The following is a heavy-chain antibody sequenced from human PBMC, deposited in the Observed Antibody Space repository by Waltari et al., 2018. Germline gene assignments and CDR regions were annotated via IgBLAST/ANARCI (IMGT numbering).Heavy chain of an antibody. CDR1: GFSLSTSGMC. J-gene: IGHJ4*02. V-gene: IGHV2-70*15. Sequence: QVTLRESGPALVKPTQNLTLTCTFSGFSLSTSGMCVSWIRQPPGKALEWLARIDWDDDKYYSTTLKTRLTISKDTSKNQVVLTMTNMDPVDTATYYCAPIRLIDSSGYHLFDYWGQGTLVTVSS. CDR2: IDWDDDK. CDR3: APIRLIDSSGYHLFDY. D-gene: IGHD3-22*01.